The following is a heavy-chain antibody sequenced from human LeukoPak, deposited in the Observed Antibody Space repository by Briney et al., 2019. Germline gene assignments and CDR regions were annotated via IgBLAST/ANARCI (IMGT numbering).Heavy chain of an antibody. V-gene: IGHV1-46*01. J-gene: IGHJ3*02. Sequence: ASVKVSCKASGYTFTSYYMHCVRQAPGQGLEWMGIINPSGGSTSYAQKFQGRVTMTRDTSTSTVYMELSSLRSEDTAVYYCARVPRVVITTTLGNDAFDIWGQGTMVTVSS. CDR2: INPSGGST. CDR1: GYTFTSYY. D-gene: IGHD3-22*01. CDR3: ARVPRVVITTTLGNDAFDI.